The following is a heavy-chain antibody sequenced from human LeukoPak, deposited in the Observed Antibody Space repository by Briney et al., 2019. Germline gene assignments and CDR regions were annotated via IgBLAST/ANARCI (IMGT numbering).Heavy chain of an antibody. V-gene: IGHV3-23*01. D-gene: IGHD3-16*01. CDR2: ISGSGGST. J-gene: IGHJ3*02. Sequence: QTGGSLRLSCAASGFTFSSYAMSWVRQAPGKGLEWVSTISGSGGSTYYADSVKGRFTISRDNSKNTLYLQMNSLRAEDTAVYYCAKTGGGLWTGAFDIWGQGTMVTVSS. CDR3: AKTGGGLWTGAFDI. CDR1: GFTFSSYA.